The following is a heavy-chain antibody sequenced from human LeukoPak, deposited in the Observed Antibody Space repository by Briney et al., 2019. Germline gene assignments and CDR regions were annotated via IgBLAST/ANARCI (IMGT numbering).Heavy chain of an antibody. V-gene: IGHV3-48*03. Sequence: PGRSLRLSCAASGFTFDDYAMHWVRQAPGKGLEWVSYISSSGSTIYYADSVKSRFTISRDNAKNSLYLQMNSLRAEDTAVYYCARGYYYGSGSYYYFDYWGQGTLVTVSS. D-gene: IGHD3-10*01. CDR3: ARGYYYGSGSYYYFDY. J-gene: IGHJ4*02. CDR1: GFTFDDYA. CDR2: ISSSGSTI.